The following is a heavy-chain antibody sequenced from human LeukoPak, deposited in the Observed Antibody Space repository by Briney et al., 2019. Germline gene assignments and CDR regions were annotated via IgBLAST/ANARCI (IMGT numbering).Heavy chain of an antibody. D-gene: IGHD3-22*01. Sequence: GGPPRLSCAASGFTFSSYEMNWLRQAPGKGLEWVSYISSSGGTIYYADSVKARFTISRDNAKNPLYLQMNSLRAEDTAVYYCAGGDRSGYYPIDYWGQGTLVTVSS. CDR2: ISSSGGTI. CDR1: GFTFSSYE. V-gene: IGHV3-48*03. J-gene: IGHJ4*02. CDR3: AGGDRSGYYPIDY.